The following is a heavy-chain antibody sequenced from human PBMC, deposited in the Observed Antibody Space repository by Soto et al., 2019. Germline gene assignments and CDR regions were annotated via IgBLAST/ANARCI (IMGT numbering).Heavy chain of an antibody. CDR3: AKDQWFGELSPSDS. Sequence: GSLRLSCTASGFTFSNYAMNWVRQAPRTGLEWVSTVSGLGGKTFYADSVKGRFTISRDNSNNTMYLEMSSLRAEDTAVYYCAKDQWFGELSPSDSWGQGTLVTVSS. V-gene: IGHV3-23*01. CDR1: GFTFSNYA. CDR2: VSGLGGKT. D-gene: IGHD3-10*01. J-gene: IGHJ4*02.